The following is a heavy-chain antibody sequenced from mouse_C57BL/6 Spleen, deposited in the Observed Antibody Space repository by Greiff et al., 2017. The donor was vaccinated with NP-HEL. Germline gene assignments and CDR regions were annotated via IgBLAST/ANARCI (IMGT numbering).Heavy chain of an antibody. CDR1: GYTFTSYW. CDR3: ARRVIYYYFDY. V-gene: IGHV1-59*01. Sequence: VQLQQPGAELVRPGTSVKLSCKASGYTFTSYWMHWVKQRPGQGLEWIGVIDPSDSYPNYNQKFKGKATLTVDTSSSTAYMQLSSLTSEDSAVYYCARRVIYYYFDYWGQGTTLTVSS. J-gene: IGHJ2*01. D-gene: IGHD1-1*01. CDR2: IDPSDSYP.